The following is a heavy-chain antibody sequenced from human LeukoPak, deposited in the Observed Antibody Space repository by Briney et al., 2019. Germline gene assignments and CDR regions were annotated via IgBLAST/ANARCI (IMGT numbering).Heavy chain of an antibody. CDR1: GFTFSSYA. Sequence: GGSLRLSCAASGFTFSSYAMSWVRQAPGKGLEWVSAISGSGGSTYYADSVKGRFTISRDNSKNTLYLQMNGLRAEDTAVYYCAKLSAAISDIDWFDPWGQGTLVTVSS. CDR3: AKLSAAISDIDWFDP. CDR2: ISGSGGST. D-gene: IGHD2-2*02. J-gene: IGHJ5*02. V-gene: IGHV3-23*01.